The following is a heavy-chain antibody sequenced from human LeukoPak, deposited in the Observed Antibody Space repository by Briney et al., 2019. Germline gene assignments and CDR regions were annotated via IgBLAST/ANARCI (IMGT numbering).Heavy chain of an antibody. CDR1: GYTFTSYV. CDR3: ARRYSDSGNYYYMDV. CDR2: MNPNSGNT. D-gene: IGHD3-22*01. V-gene: IGHV1-8*01. J-gene: IGHJ6*03. Sequence: ASVKVSCKASGYTFTSYVNWVRQATGQGLEWMGWMNPNSGNTGYAQNFQGRVTMTRNTSISTAYMELSSLRSEDTAVYYCARRYSDSGNYYYMDVWGKGTTVTISS.